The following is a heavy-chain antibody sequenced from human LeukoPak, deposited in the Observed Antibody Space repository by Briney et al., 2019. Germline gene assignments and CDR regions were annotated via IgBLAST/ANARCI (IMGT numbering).Heavy chain of an antibody. V-gene: IGHV4-34*01. J-gene: IGHJ4*02. CDR3: ASGGRRSSSWYRAGY. Sequence: SETLSLTCAVYGGSFSGYYWSWIRQPPGKGLEWIGEINHSGSTNYNPSLESRVTISVDTSKNQFSLKLSSVTAADTAVYYCASGGRRSSSWYRAGYWGQGTLVTVSS. D-gene: IGHD6-13*01. CDR1: GGSFSGYY. CDR2: INHSGST.